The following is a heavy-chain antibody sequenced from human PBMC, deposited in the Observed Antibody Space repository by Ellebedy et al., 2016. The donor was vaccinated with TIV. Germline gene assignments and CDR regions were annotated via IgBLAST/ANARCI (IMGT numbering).Heavy chain of an antibody. V-gene: IGHV4-34*01. Sequence: SETLSLTXAVYGGSFSGYYWSWIRQPPGKGLEWIGEINHSGSTNYNPSLKSRVTISVDTSKNQFSLKLSSVTAADTAVYYCARGRTGTIFARQRGNGLGYWGQGTLVTVSS. CDR1: GGSFSGYY. D-gene: IGHD3-9*01. CDR3: ARGRTGTIFARQRGNGLGY. CDR2: INHSGST. J-gene: IGHJ4*02.